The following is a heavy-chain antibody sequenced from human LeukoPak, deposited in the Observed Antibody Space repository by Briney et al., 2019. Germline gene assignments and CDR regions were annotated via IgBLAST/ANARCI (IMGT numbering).Heavy chain of an antibody. CDR3: ARGFRGRYYDFWSGYRPPRWFDP. CDR1: GYTFTSYD. Sequence: ASVKVSCKASGYTFTSYDINWVRQATGQGLEWMGWMNPNSGNTGYAQKFQGRVTMTRNTSISTAYMELSSLRSEDTAVYYCARGFRGRYYDFWSGYRPPRWFDPWGQGTLVTVSS. J-gene: IGHJ5*02. V-gene: IGHV1-8*01. D-gene: IGHD3-3*01. CDR2: MNPNSGNT.